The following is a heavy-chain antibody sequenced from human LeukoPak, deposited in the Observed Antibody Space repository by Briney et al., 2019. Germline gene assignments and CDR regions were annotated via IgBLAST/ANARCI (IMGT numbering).Heavy chain of an antibody. J-gene: IGHJ6*03. Sequence: ASVKVSCKASGYTFTSYGISWVRQAPGQGLEWMGWISAYNGNTNYAQKLQGRVTMTTDTSTSTAYMELRSLRSDDTAVYYCAREFITMVRGVRAIMDVLGKGTTVTVSS. V-gene: IGHV1-18*01. CDR2: ISAYNGNT. CDR3: AREFITMVRGVRAIMDV. D-gene: IGHD3-10*01. CDR1: GYTFTSYG.